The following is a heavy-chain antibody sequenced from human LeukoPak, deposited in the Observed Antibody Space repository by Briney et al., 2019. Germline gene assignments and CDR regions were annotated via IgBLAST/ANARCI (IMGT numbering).Heavy chain of an antibody. CDR1: GGSISSGGYY. Sequence: SETLSLTCTVSGGSISSGGYYWSWIRQHPGKGLEWIGYIYYSGSTYYNPSLKSRVTISVDTSKNQFSLKLSSVTAADTAVYYCARDVLRRNYYIGTGFDPWGQGTLVTVSS. V-gene: IGHV4-31*03. J-gene: IGHJ5*02. D-gene: IGHD4-11*01. CDR2: IYYSGST. CDR3: ARDVLRRNYYIGTGFDP.